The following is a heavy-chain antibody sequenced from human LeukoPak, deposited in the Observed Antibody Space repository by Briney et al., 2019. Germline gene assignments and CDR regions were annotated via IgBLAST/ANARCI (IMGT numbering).Heavy chain of an antibody. CDR2: IYYSGST. V-gene: IGHV4-39*07. CDR1: GGSISSSSYY. J-gene: IGHJ6*03. Sequence: SSETLSLTCTVSGGSISSSSYYWGWIRQPPGKGLEWIGSIYYSGSTYYNPSLKSRVTISVDTSKNQFSLKLSSVTAADTAVYYCARVHDDSSGYYPYYMDVWGKGTTVTVSS. D-gene: IGHD3-22*01. CDR3: ARVHDDSSGYYPYYMDV.